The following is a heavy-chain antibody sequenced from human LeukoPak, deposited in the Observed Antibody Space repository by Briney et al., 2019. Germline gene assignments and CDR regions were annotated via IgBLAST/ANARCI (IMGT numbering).Heavy chain of an antibody. J-gene: IGHJ4*02. V-gene: IGHV4-59*11. CDR2: IYYSGST. Sequence: SETLSPTCTVSGGSISSHHWSWIRQPPGKGLEWIGYIYYSGSTNYNPSLKSRVTISVDTSKNQFSLKLSSVTAADTAVYYCARARYSSGWYDYWGQGTLVTVSS. CDR1: GGSISSHH. CDR3: ARARYSSGWYDY. D-gene: IGHD6-19*01.